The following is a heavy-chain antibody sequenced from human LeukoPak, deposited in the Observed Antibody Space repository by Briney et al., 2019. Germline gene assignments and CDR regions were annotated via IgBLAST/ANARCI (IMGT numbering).Heavy chain of an antibody. Sequence: PGGSLRLSCAASGFTFSSYEMNWVRQAPGKGLEWVSYISSSGGTIYYADSVKGRFTISRDNAKNSLYMQMNSLRVEDTAVYYCAREGGSDAFDIWGQGTLVTVSS. CDR2: ISSSGGTI. CDR1: GFTFSSYE. J-gene: IGHJ3*02. CDR3: AREGGSDAFDI. D-gene: IGHD2-15*01. V-gene: IGHV3-48*03.